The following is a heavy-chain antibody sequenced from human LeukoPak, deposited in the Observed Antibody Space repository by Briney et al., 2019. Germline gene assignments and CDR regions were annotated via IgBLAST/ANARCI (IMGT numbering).Heavy chain of an antibody. V-gene: IGHV3-48*01. D-gene: IGHD2-8*01. CDR1: RFTFSNYG. J-gene: IGHJ4*02. Sequence: GGSLRLSCAASRFTFSNYGVNWVRQAPGKGLEWVSYINSRSSTIYYADSVRGRFTISRDNAKNSLYLQMNSLRAEDTAVYYCARDLGYCTNGVCHTRFDYWGQGTLVAVSS. CDR2: INSRSSTI. CDR3: ARDLGYCTNGVCHTRFDY.